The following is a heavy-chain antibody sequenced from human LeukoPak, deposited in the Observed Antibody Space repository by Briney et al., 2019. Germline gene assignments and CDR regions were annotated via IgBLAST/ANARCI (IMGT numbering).Heavy chain of an antibody. CDR3: ARWGPYCSSTSCYEQGGYYFDY. CDR1: GGTISSYY. D-gene: IGHD2-2*01. CDR2: IYSSGST. J-gene: IGHJ4*02. V-gene: IGHV4-59*01. Sequence: SETLSLTCTVSGGTISSYYWSWIRQPPGKGLEWIGYIYSSGSTNYNPSLKSRVTISVDTSKNQFSLKLSSVTAADTAVYYCARWGPYCSSTSCYEQGGYYFDYWGQGTLVTVSS.